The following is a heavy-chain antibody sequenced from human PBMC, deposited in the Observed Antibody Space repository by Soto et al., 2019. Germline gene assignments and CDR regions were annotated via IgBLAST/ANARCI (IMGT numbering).Heavy chain of an antibody. CDR1: GFTFSSYA. CDR3: AKDGWDPDYYGMDV. D-gene: IGHD1-26*01. Sequence: GSLRLSCAASGFTFSSYAMSWVRQAPGKGLEWVSAISGSGGSTYYADSVKGRFTISRDNSKNTLYLQMNSLRAEDTAVYYCAKDGWDPDYYGMDVWGQGTTVTVSS. CDR2: ISGSGGST. V-gene: IGHV3-23*01. J-gene: IGHJ6*02.